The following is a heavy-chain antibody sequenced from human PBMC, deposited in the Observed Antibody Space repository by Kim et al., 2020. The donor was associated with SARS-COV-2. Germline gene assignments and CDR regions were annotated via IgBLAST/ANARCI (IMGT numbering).Heavy chain of an antibody. CDR2: ISYDGSNK. Sequence: GGSLRLSCAASGFTFSSYAMHWVRQAPGKGLEWVAVISYDGSNKYYADSVKGRFTISRDNSKNTLYLQMNSLRAEDTAVYYCARAMVAGMTTYFDYWGQG. V-gene: IGHV3-30-3*01. J-gene: IGHJ4*02. CDR3: ARAMVAGMTTYFDY. D-gene: IGHD2-15*01. CDR1: GFTFSSYA.